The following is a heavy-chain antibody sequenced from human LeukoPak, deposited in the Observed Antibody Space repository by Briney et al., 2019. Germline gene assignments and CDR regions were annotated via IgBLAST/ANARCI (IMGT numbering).Heavy chain of an antibody. J-gene: IGHJ6*03. Sequence: GGFLRLSCAASGFTFSSYWMSWVRQAPGKGLEWVANIKQDGSEKYYVDSVKGRFTISRDNAKNSLYLQMNSLRAEDTAVYYCARGGRYGRYYYMDVWGKGTTVTVSS. CDR1: GFTFSSYW. CDR3: ARGGRYGRYYYMDV. D-gene: IGHD6-19*01. V-gene: IGHV3-7*01. CDR2: IKQDGSEK.